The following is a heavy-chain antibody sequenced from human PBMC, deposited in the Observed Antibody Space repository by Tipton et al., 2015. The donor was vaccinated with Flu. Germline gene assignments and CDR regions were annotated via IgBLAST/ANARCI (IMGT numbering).Heavy chain of an antibody. CDR1: GDSLGSNYY. CDR3: ARGTTYYDILTGYYPLDAFDI. CDR2: IHRGGSP. Sequence: TLSLTCSVSGDSLGSNYYWGWIRQPPGKGLEWIGNIHRGGSPYHNPSLRSRVTISMDTSKNQFSLKLSSVTAADTAVYYCARGTTYYDILTGYYPLDAFDIWGQGTMVTVSS. D-gene: IGHD3-9*01. V-gene: IGHV4-38-2*02. J-gene: IGHJ3*02.